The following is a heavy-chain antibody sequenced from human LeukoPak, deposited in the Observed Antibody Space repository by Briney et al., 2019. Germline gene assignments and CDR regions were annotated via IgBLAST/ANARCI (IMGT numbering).Heavy chain of an antibody. CDR1: GYAFNIYD. J-gene: IGHJ4*02. V-gene: IGHV1-8*01. CDR2: MNPDSGNT. Sequence: ASVRVSCKASGYAFNIYDINWVRQATGQGLEWMGWMNPDSGNTGFAQKLQGRVTMTRNTSITTAYMELSNLRFEDTAVYYCAVHLPGDYLDRWGQGTLVTVSS. CDR3: AVHLPGDYLDR.